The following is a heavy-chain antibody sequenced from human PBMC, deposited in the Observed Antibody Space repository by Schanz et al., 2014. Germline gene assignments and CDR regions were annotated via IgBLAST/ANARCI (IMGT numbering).Heavy chain of an antibody. CDR2: IWSDANNK. CDR3: VKDLQRELLRDDHYYGMDV. CDR1: GFTFSSYG. Sequence: VQLLESGGGLVQPGGSLRLSCAVSGFTFSSYGIHWVRQAPGKGLEWVAFIWSDANNKNYADSVKGRFTISRDNSKNTMYLQMNSLRAEDTAVYYCVKDLQRELLRDDHYYGMDVWGQGTTVTVSS. V-gene: IGHV3-30*02. D-gene: IGHD1-26*01. J-gene: IGHJ6*02.